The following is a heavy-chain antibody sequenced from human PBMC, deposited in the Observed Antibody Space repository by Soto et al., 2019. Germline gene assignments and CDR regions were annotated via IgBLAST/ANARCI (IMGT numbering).Heavy chain of an antibody. CDR3: ARRRIAAAAYYFDY. CDR1: GGSISSYY. D-gene: IGHD6-13*01. CDR2: IYYSGST. Sequence: SETLSLTCTVSGGSISSYYWSWIRHPPGKGLEWIGYIYYSGSTNYNPSLKSRVTISVDTSKNQFSLKLSSVTAADTAVYYCARRRIAAAAYYFDYWGQGTLVTVSS. V-gene: IGHV4-59*01. J-gene: IGHJ4*02.